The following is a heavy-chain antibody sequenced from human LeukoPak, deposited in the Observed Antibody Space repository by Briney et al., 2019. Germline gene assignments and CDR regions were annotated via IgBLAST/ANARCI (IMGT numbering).Heavy chain of an antibody. D-gene: IGHD4-17*01. CDR2: ISSYNGDT. J-gene: IGHJ4*02. CDR1: GYTFTSYG. V-gene: IGHV1-18*01. Sequence: ASVKVSCKASGYTFTSYGISWVRQAPGQGLEWMEWISSYNGDTNYAQKLQGRVTMTTDTSTSTAYMELRSLISDDAAVYYCARGDDYGDYWGLYWGQGTLVTVSS. CDR3: ARGDDYGDYWGLY.